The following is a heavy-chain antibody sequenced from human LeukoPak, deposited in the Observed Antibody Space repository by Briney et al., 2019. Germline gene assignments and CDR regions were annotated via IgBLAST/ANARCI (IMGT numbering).Heavy chain of an antibody. CDR1: GYTFTSYG. D-gene: IGHD4-23*01. CDR2: ISAYNGNT. J-gene: IGHJ4*02. Sequence: ASVKVSCKASGYTFTSYGISWVRQAPGQGLEWMGWISAYNGNTNYAQKFQGRVTMTRDTSISTAYMELSRLRSDDTAVYYCAREYGGNSLKSFDYWGQGTLVTVSS. CDR3: AREYGGNSLKSFDY. V-gene: IGHV1-18*01.